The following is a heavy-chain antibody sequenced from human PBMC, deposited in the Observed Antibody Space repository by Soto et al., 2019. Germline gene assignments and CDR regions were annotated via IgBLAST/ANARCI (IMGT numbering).Heavy chain of an antibody. CDR1: AASFSKYY. CDR3: VSVTFGGVVLAH. V-gene: IGHV4-59*13. CDR2: IYFNGNT. D-gene: IGHD3-16*01. J-gene: IGHJ4*02. Sequence: SETLSLTCTVSAASFSKYYWSWIRQPPGKGLEWIGYIYFNGNTNYNPSLKRRVTISVDTSKKQISLNLTSVTDADTAVYFCVSVTFGGVVLAHWGQGPLVTVSS.